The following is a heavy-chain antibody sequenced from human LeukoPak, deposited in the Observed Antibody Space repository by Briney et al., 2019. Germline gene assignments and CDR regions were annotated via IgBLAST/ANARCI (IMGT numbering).Heavy chain of an antibody. CDR2: IYSGGST. J-gene: IGHJ3*02. D-gene: IGHD3-22*01. CDR1: GFTVSSNY. CDR3: ARDRVYYYDSSGYYPDAFDI. Sequence: GGSLRLSRAASGFTVSSNYMSWVRQAPGKGLEWVSVIYSGGSTYYADSVKGRFTISRDNSKNTLYLQMNSLRAEDTAVYYCARDRVYYYDSSGYYPDAFDIWGQGTMVTVSS. V-gene: IGHV3-66*01.